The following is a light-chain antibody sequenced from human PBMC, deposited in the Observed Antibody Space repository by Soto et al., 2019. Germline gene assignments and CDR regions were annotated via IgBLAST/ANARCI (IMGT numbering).Light chain of an antibody. CDR1: QNISNY. V-gene: IGKV1-27*01. CDR2: AAS. CDR3: QKYNSAPRWT. Sequence: DIQMTQSASSLSASVGDRVTITCRASQNISNYLAWYQQKPGRIPKLLVYAASTLQSGVPSRFSGSGSGTDFTLTISSLQPEDVATYYCQKYNSAPRWTFGQGTKVEIK. J-gene: IGKJ1*01.